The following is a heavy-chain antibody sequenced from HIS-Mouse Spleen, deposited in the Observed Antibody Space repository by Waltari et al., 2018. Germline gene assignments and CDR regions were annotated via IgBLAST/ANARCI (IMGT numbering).Heavy chain of an antibody. Sequence: EVQLVESGGGLVKPGGSLRLSCAASGFTFSSYSMNWVRQAPGKGLGWASSISSSSSYIYYADSVKGRFTISRDNAKNSLYLQMNSLRAEDTAVYYCARDRGQWLANDAFDIWGQGTMVTVSS. CDR2: ISSSSSYI. J-gene: IGHJ3*02. CDR3: ARDRGQWLANDAFDI. V-gene: IGHV3-21*01. D-gene: IGHD6-19*01. CDR1: GFTFSSYS.